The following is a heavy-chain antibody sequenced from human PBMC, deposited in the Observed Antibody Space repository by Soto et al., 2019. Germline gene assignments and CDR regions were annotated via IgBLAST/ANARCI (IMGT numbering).Heavy chain of an antibody. J-gene: IGHJ3*02. V-gene: IGHV3-23*01. CDR1: GFTFSSYA. CDR3: AKYIVATARGGDAFDS. CDR2: ISGSGGST. Sequence: EVQLLESGGGLVQPGGSLRLSCAASGFTFSSYAMSWVRQAPGKGLEWVSAISGSGGSTYYADSVKGRFTISRDNSKNTLYLQMNSLSAEDTAVYYCAKYIVATARGGDAFDSWGQGTMVTVSS. D-gene: IGHD5-12*01.